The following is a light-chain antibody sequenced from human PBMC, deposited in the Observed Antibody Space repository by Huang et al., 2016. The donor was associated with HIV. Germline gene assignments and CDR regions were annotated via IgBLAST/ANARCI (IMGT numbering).Light chain of an antibody. Sequence: EIVMTQSPDTLSVSPGARATLSCRASESVSINLAWYQQRPGPAPRLLIHGASNRAAGIPARFSGSGSGAEFTLTISSLQSEDFALYYCQQYNNWPYTFGQGTKLEIK. J-gene: IGKJ2*01. CDR2: GAS. CDR1: ESVSIN. V-gene: IGKV3-15*01. CDR3: QQYNNWPYT.